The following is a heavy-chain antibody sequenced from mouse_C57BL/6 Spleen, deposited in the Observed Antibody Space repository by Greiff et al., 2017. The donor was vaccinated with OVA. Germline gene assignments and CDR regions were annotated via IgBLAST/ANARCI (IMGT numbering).Heavy chain of an antibody. CDR3: ASGDFFDY. Sequence: VKLQQPGAELVRPGSSVKLSCKASGYTFTSYWMHWVKQRPIQGLEWIGNIDPSDSETHYNQKFKDKATLTVDKSSSTAYMQLSSLTSEDSAVYYCASGDFFDYWGQGTTLTVSS. J-gene: IGHJ2*01. V-gene: IGHV1-52*01. CDR1: GYTFTSYW. CDR2: IDPSDSET.